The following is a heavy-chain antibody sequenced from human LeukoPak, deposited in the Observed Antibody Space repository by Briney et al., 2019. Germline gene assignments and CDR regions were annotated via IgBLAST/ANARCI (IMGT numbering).Heavy chain of an antibody. V-gene: IGHV3-7*04. CDR3: ARDSVGIGHDY. D-gene: IGHD1-26*01. CDR2: IKQDGSAK. CDR1: GFTLSSYW. Sequence: GGSLRLSCAASGFTLSSYWMSWVRQAPGKGLEWVANIKQDGSAKSYVDSVKGRFTISRDNAKNSLYLQMNSLRAEDTAVYYCARDSVGIGHDYWGQGTLVTVSS. J-gene: IGHJ4*02.